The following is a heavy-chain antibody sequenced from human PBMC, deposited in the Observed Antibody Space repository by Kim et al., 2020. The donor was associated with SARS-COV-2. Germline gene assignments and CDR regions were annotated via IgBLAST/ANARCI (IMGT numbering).Heavy chain of an antibody. V-gene: IGHV4-39*01. D-gene: IGHD6-13*01. CDR2: ISYSGST. Sequence: SETLSLTCTVSGGSFSSASYYRGWIRQPPGKGLEWIASISYSGSTYYNPSLNSRVGISIDTSTNQFSVRLSAVIAADTAVYYCAIQTGSGGWYYWGQGPLVTVSS. CDR1: GGSFSSASYY. J-gene: IGHJ4*02. CDR3: AIQTGSGGWYY.